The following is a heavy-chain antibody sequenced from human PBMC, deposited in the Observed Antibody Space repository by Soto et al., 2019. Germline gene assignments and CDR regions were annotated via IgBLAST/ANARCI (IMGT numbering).Heavy chain of an antibody. CDR2: IKSKTDGGTT. D-gene: IGHD3-3*01. Sequence: GGSLRLSCAASGFTFSNAWMSWVRQAPGKGLEWVGRIKSKTDGGTTDYAAPVKGRFTISRDDSKNTLYLQMNSLKTEDTAVYYCTTLEGITIFGVVIAYYMDVWGKGTTVTVSS. CDR3: TTLEGITIFGVVIAYYMDV. J-gene: IGHJ6*03. CDR1: GFTFSNAW. V-gene: IGHV3-15*01.